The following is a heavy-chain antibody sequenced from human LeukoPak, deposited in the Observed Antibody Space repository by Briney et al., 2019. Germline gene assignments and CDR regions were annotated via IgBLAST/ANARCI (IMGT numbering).Heavy chain of an antibody. D-gene: IGHD4-17*01. CDR1: GFSLNSYW. V-gene: IGHV3-74*01. Sequence: GGSLTLSCAGSGFSLNSYWMHWLRQAPGKGLEWVSGIKTDGSITTYADSVRGRFTISRDNDKNTLYLQMNSLRAEDTAVYYCARDPRISTVLTPFDYWGQGTLVTVSS. CDR3: ARDPRISTVLTPFDY. J-gene: IGHJ4*02. CDR2: IKTDGSIT.